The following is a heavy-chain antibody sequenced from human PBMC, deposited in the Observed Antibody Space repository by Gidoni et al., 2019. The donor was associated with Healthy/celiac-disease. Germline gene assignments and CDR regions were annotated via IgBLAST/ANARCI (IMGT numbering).Heavy chain of an antibody. CDR3: ARDGRVGDDYGDYGPGLDYYYGMDV. J-gene: IGHJ6*02. D-gene: IGHD4-17*01. CDR1: GFIFSSYW. CDR2: IKQAGSEK. Sequence: EVQLVVSGGGLVQPGGSLRLPCAASGFIFSSYWMSWVRHAPGKVLEWVANIKQAGSEKYYVDAVKGRFTISRDNAKNSLYMQMSSLRAEDTAVYYCARDGRVGDDYGDYGPGLDYYYGMDVWGQGTTVTVSS. V-gene: IGHV3-7*03.